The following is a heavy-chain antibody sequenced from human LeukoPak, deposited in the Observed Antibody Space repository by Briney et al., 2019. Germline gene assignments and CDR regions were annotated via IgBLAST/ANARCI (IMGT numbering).Heavy chain of an antibody. V-gene: IGHV4-30-2*01. CDR3: ARGNRLLGEDV. CDR1: GGSISSGGYS. J-gene: IGHJ6*02. CDR2: IYHSGST. D-gene: IGHD2-2*01. Sequence: SQALSLTCAVSGGSISSGGYSWSWIRQPPGKGLEWIGYIYHSGSTHYNPSLKSRVTISVDRSKNQFSLKLSSVTAADTAVYYCARGNRLLGEDVWGQGTTVTVSS.